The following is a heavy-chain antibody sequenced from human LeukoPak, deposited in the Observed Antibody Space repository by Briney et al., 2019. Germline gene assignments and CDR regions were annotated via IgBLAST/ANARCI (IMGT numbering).Heavy chain of an antibody. V-gene: IGHV3-9*01. CDR2: ISWNSGST. Sequence: GRSLRLSCAASGFTFDDYGMHWVRQAPGKGLEWVSDISWNSGSTGYADSVKGRFTISRDNAKNSLYLQMNSLRAEDTALYYCAEAYDSSGLVLRYDPWGQGTLVTVSS. D-gene: IGHD3-22*01. J-gene: IGHJ5*02. CDR1: GFTFDDYG. CDR3: AEAYDSSGLVLRYDP.